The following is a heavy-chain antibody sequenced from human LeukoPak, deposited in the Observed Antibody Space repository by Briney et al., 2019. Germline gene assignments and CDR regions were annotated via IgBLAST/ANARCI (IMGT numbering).Heavy chain of an antibody. Sequence: ASVKVSCKASGYTFNTHSITWVRQAPGQGLEWMGWINTNTGNPTYAQGFTGRFVFSLDTSVSTSYLQISSLKAEDTAVYYCARVGQQLVLFSPWFDPWGQGTLVTVSS. CDR1: GYTFNTHS. CDR3: ARVGQQLVLFSPWFDP. CDR2: INTNTGNP. J-gene: IGHJ5*02. V-gene: IGHV7-4-1*02. D-gene: IGHD6-13*01.